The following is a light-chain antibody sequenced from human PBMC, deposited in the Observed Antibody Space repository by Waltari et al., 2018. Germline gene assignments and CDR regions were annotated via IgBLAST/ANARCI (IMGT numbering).Light chain of an antibody. J-gene: IGLJ2*01. Sequence: SYVLTQPPSVSVAPGQTARITCGGSSIGNRGVYWYQQKPGQAPLLVIYEESDRPSGIPDRFSGSKSGTTATLTISGVEAGDEAEYYCQVWDGTTDHPYVVFGGGTKLTVL. CDR2: EES. CDR3: QVWDGTTDHPYVV. CDR1: SIGNRG. V-gene: IGLV3-21*02.